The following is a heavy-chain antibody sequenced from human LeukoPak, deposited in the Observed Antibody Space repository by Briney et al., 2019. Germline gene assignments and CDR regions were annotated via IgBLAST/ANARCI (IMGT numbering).Heavy chain of an antibody. Sequence: VQPGGSLRLPCAASGFTFSSYAMSWVRPAPGKGLEWVSAISGSGGSTYYADSVKGRFTISRDNSKNTLYLQMNSLRAEDTAVYYCAKDQWLYYYDSSGYYFDYWGQGTLVTVSS. D-gene: IGHD3-22*01. CDR1: GFTFSSYA. CDR2: ISGSGGST. J-gene: IGHJ4*02. V-gene: IGHV3-23*01. CDR3: AKDQWLYYYDSSGYYFDY.